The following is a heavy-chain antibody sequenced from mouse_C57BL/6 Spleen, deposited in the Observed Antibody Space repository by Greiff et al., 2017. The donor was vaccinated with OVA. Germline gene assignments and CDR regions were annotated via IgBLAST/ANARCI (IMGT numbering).Heavy chain of an antibody. D-gene: IGHD4-1*01. V-gene: IGHV3-6*01. J-gene: IGHJ2*01. Sequence: EVQLQQSGPGLVKPSQSLSLTCSVTGYSITSGYYWNWIRQFPGNKLEWMGYISYDGSNNYNPSLKNRISITRDTSKNQFFLKFNSVTTEDTATYYCATGRRYYFDDWGQGTTLTVSS. CDR1: GYSITSGYY. CDR2: ISYDGSN. CDR3: ATGRRYYFDD.